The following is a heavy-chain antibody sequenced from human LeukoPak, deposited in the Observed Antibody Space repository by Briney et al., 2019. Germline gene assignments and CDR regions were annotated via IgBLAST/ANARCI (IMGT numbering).Heavy chain of an antibody. Sequence: PGGSLGLSCAASGFTFSSYGMHWVRQAPGKGLEWVAVIWYDGSNKYYADSVKGRFTISRDNSKNTLYLQMNSLRAEDTAVYYCARGGGQDAFDIWGQGTMVTVSS. D-gene: IGHD4-23*01. CDR1: GFTFSSYG. CDR2: IWYDGSNK. CDR3: ARGGGQDAFDI. V-gene: IGHV3-33*01. J-gene: IGHJ3*02.